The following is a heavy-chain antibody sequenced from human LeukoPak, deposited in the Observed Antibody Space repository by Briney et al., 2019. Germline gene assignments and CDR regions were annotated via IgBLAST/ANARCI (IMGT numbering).Heavy chain of an antibody. CDR2: IWYDGSNK. D-gene: IGHD3-10*01. V-gene: IGHV3-30*02. J-gene: IGHJ4*02. CDR3: AKDRPFMVRGVYDY. CDR1: GFTFSIFG. Sequence: PGGSLRLSCAASGFTFSIFGMHWVRQAPGKGLEWVAVIWYDGSNKYYADSVKGRFTISRDNSKNTLYLQMNSLRAEDTAVYYCAKDRPFMVRGVYDYWGQGTLVTVSS.